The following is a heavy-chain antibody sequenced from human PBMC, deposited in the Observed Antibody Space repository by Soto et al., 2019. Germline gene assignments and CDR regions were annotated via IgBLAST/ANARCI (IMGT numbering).Heavy chain of an antibody. CDR1: GDSISSSGYY. Sequence: LSLTCTVSGDSISSSGYYWSWIRQHPGKGLEWIGYIYYSGSTYYNPSLKSRVTISVDTSKNQFSLKLSSVTAADTAVYYCARDMGSGSYYPAYYHYGMDVWGQGTTVTVSS. J-gene: IGHJ6*02. CDR2: IYYSGST. CDR3: ARDMGSGSYYPAYYHYGMDV. V-gene: IGHV4-31*03. D-gene: IGHD3-10*01.